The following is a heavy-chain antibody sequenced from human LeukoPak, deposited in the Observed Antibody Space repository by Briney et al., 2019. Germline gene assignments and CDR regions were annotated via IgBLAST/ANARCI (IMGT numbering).Heavy chain of an antibody. CDR2: IYTGGST. V-gene: IGHV4-4*07. CDR3: ARERYYDILTGYYYFDY. Sequence: SETLSLTCTVSGGSISSYYWSWIRQPAGKGLEWIGRIYTGGSTNYNPSLKSRVTMSVDTSKNQFSLKLSSVTAADTAVYYCARERYYDILTGYYYFDYWGQGTLVTVSS. CDR1: GGSISSYY. J-gene: IGHJ4*02. D-gene: IGHD3-9*01.